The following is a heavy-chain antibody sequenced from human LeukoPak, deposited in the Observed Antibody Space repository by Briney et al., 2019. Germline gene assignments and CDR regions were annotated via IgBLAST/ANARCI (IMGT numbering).Heavy chain of an antibody. V-gene: IGHV1-69*13. CDR3: AKDRRYYGSGSFPYYYYGMDV. J-gene: IGHJ6*02. CDR2: IIPIFGTA. Sequence: ASVKVSCKASGGTFSSYAISWVRQAPGQGLEWMGGIIPIFGTANYAQKFQGRVTITADESTSTAYMELSSLRSEDTAVYYCAKDRRYYGSGSFPYYYYGMDVWGQGTTVTVSS. D-gene: IGHD3-10*01. CDR1: GGTFSSYA.